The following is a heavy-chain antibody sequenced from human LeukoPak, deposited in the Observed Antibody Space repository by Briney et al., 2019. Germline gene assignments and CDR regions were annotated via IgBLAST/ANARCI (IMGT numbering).Heavy chain of an antibody. Sequence: PSGTLSLTCAVSGGSITSSNWWSWVRQSPGKGLEWIGEIYHTGNTNYNPSLTSRLTISVDKSKNQFSLMLNSVTAADTAVYYCATAGQWLASRPHDSWGQGTLVTVSS. CDR1: GGSITSSNW. CDR2: IYHTGNT. V-gene: IGHV4-4*02. CDR3: ATAGQWLASRPHDS. J-gene: IGHJ4*02. D-gene: IGHD6-19*01.